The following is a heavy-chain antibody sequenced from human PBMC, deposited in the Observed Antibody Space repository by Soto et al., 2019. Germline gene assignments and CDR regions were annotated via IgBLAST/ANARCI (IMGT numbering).Heavy chain of an antibody. J-gene: IGHJ4*02. CDR3: ARVHYYGSGSYPIDY. CDR2: ITHDGHSK. CDR1: GFTFSSHA. D-gene: IGHD3-10*01. V-gene: IGHV3-30*04. Sequence: PGGSLRLSCTASGFTFSSHAMTWVRQPPGKGLEWVTLITHDGHSKYYADSVKGRFTISRDNSKNTLYLQMNSLRAEDTAVYYCARVHYYGSGSYPIDYWGQGTLVTVSS.